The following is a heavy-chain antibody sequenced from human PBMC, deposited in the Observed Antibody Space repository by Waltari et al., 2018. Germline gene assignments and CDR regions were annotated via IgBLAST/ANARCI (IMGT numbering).Heavy chain of an antibody. CDR1: GGSFSGYY. CDR2: INHSGST. CDR3: ASPGRYYDFWSGYYNAEYFQH. Sequence: QVQLQQWGAGLLKPSETLSLTCAVYGGSFSGYYWSWIRQPPGKGLEWIGEINHSGSTNYNPSIKSRVTISVDTSKNQFSLKLSSVTAADTAVYYCASPGRYYDFWSGYYNAEYFQHWGQGTLVTVSS. V-gene: IGHV4-34*01. J-gene: IGHJ1*01. D-gene: IGHD3-3*01.